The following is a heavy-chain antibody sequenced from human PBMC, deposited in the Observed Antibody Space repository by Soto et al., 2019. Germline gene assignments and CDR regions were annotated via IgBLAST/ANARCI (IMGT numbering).Heavy chain of an antibody. V-gene: IGHV1-69*12. CDR2: IIPMFGPA. CDR1: GGTFSSYA. D-gene: IGHD2-21*02. Sequence: QVQLVQSGAEVKKPGSSVKVSCKASGGTFSSYAISWVRQAPGQGLEWMGGIIPMFGPANYAQKFQGRVTINADEAMRTAYMEHSSPRSEDTAVYYCVRAVGVTATIYLDDAMDALGQGAAVTVSS. CDR3: VRAVGVTATIYLDDAMDA. J-gene: IGHJ6*01.